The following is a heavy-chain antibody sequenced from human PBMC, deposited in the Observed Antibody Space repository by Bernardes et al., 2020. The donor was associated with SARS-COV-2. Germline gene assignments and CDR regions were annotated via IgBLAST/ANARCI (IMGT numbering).Heavy chain of an antibody. V-gene: IGHV1-8*01. CDR2: MNPNSGNT. D-gene: IGHD6-13*01. CDR3: ARERGAAAGTSYYYYGMDV. J-gene: IGHJ6*04. CDR1: GYTFTSYD. Sequence: ASVKVSCKASGYTFTSYDINWVRQATGQGLEWMGWMNPNSGNTGYAQKFQGRVTMTRNTSISTAYMELSSLRSEDTAVYYCARERGAAAGTSYYYYGMDVWGKGTTVTVSS.